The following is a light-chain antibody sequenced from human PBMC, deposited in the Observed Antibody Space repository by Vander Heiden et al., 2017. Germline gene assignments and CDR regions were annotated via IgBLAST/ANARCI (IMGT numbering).Light chain of an antibody. CDR3: QVWDGSSYHWV. V-gene: IGLV3-21*02. Sequence: SYVLTQPPSVSVAPAQTASIPGGGNNIGSKSVHWYQQRPGQAPVLVVFDDSDRPSGIPDRFSGSNSDNTAALTIRRVEAGDEADYYCQVWDGSSYHWVFGGGTKLTVL. CDR1: NIGSKS. J-gene: IGLJ3*02. CDR2: DDS.